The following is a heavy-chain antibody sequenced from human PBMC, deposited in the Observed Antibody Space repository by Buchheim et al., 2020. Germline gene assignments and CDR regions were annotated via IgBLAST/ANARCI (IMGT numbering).Heavy chain of an antibody. CDR2: IGGDGRS. V-gene: IGHV3-23*01. CDR1: GFSFSTNA. J-gene: IGHJ4*02. CDR3: AKDLHFWSAMDY. Sequence: DVQLLQSGGGLVQPGGSLRLSCAASGFSFSTNAMSWVRQAPGRGLEWVSGIGGDGRSHYADSVQGRFTISRDSSKDPLYLQMNGLRVEDTATYYCAKDLHFWSAMDYWGQGAL. D-gene: IGHD3-3*02.